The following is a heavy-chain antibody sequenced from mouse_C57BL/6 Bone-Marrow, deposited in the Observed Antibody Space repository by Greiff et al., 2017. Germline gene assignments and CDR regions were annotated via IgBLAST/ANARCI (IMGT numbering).Heavy chain of an antibody. Sequence: VQLQQSGAELARPGASVKLSCKASGYTFTSYGISWVKQRTGQGLEWIGEIYPRSGNTYYNEKFKDKATLTADKSSSSAYMELRSLTSEDSAVYFCARGDYYSIDYWGQGTTVTVSS. V-gene: IGHV1-81*01. CDR1: GYTFTSYG. J-gene: IGHJ4*01. CDR3: ARGDYYSIDY. CDR2: IYPRSGNT.